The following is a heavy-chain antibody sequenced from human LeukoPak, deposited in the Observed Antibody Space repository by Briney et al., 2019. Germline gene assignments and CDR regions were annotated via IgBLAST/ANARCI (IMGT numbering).Heavy chain of an antibody. CDR2: IYYGGST. J-gene: IGHJ4*02. V-gene: IGHV4-39*07. Sequence: SETLSLTCTVSGGSITSSKYYWGWIRQPPGKGLEWIGNIYYGGSTYYNPSLKSRATMSIDTSKNQFSLKLSSVTAADTAVYYCVGTKQVVHSDYFDYWGQGTLVTVSS. CDR3: VGTKQVVHSDYFDY. CDR1: GGSITSSKYY. D-gene: IGHD6-6*01.